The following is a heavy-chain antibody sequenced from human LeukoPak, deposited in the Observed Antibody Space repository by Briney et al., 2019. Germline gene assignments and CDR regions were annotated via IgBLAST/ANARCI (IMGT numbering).Heavy chain of an antibody. CDR3: TVFGDSNL. Sequence: GGSLRLSCAASGFTGSNNYVSWVRQAPGMGLEWVSAIHSSGATCYADSVKGRFTISRDTSKNTLYLQISSLRVEDTAVYYCTVFGDSNLRGQGTLVTVSS. J-gene: IGHJ4*02. D-gene: IGHD4-17*01. V-gene: IGHV3-53*01. CDR1: GFTGSNNY. CDR2: IHSSGAT.